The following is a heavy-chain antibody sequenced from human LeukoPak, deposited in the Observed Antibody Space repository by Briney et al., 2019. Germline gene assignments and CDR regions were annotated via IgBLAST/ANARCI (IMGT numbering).Heavy chain of an antibody. J-gene: IGHJ4*02. V-gene: IGHV3-30-3*01. D-gene: IGHD3-3*01. CDR3: ARDIRGDFWSGYRFDY. CDR2: IPYDGSNK. CDR1: GFTFSSYA. Sequence: GGSLRLSCAASGFTFSSYAMHWVRQAPGKGLEWVAVIPYDGSNKYYADSVKGRFTISRDNSKNTLYLQMNSLRAEDTAVYYCARDIRGDFWSGYRFDYWGQGTLVTVSS.